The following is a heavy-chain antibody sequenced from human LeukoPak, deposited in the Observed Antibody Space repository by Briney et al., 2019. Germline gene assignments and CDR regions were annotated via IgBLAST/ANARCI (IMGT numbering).Heavy chain of an antibody. CDR3: ARSLLGGYCSSTSCYQNWFDP. CDR1: GGSISSYY. D-gene: IGHD2-2*01. V-gene: IGHV4-4*07. J-gene: IGHJ5*02. Sequence: SETLSLTCTLSGGSISSYYWSWIRQPAGKGLEWIGRIYTSGSTNYNPSLKSRVTMSVDTSKNQFSLKLSSVTAADTAVYYCARSLLGGYCSSTSCYQNWFDPWGQGTLVTVSS. CDR2: IYTSGST.